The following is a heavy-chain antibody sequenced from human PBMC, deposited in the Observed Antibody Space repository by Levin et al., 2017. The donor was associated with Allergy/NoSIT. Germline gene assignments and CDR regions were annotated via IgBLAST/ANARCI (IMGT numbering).Heavy chain of an antibody. V-gene: IGHV3-30*18. Sequence: GESLKISCAASGFTFSSYGMHWVRQAPGKGLEWVAVISYDGSNKYYADSVKGRFTISRDNSKNTLYLQMNSLRAEDTAVYYCAKDRSSWTYHDAFDIWGQGTMVTVSS. J-gene: IGHJ3*02. CDR1: GFTFSSYG. CDR2: ISYDGSNK. CDR3: AKDRSSWTYHDAFDI. D-gene: IGHD6-13*01.